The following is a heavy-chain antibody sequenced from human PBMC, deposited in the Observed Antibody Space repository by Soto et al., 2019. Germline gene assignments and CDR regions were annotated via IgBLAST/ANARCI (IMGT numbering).Heavy chain of an antibody. CDR2: FIPIFGTA. Sequence: SVKVSCKASGGTFSSYAISWVRQAPGQGLEWMGGFIPIFGTANYAQKFQGRVTITADKSTSTAYMELSSLRSEDTAVYYCARSKRITIFGVVPTGYGMDVWGQGTTVTVSS. CDR3: ARSKRITIFGVVPTGYGMDV. CDR1: GGTFSSYA. D-gene: IGHD3-3*01. J-gene: IGHJ6*02. V-gene: IGHV1-69*06.